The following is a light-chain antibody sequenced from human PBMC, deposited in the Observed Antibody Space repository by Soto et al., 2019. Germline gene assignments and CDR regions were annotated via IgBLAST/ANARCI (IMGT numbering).Light chain of an antibody. CDR2: DVN. CDR3: CSYAGGSYV. V-gene: IGLV2-11*01. J-gene: IGLJ1*01. Sequence: QSVLTQPRSVSGSPGQSVAISCTGTISDVGGYNYVSWYQHHPGKAPKVMIYDVNKRPSGVPDRFSGSKSGNTASLTISGLHAEDEADFYCCSYAGGSYVFGTGTKVTVL. CDR1: ISDVGGYNY.